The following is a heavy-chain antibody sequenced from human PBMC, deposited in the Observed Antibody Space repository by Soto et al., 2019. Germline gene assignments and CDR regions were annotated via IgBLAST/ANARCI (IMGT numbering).Heavy chain of an antibody. V-gene: IGHV3-23*01. CDR2: ISRSGNST. Sequence: EVQVLESGGGLAQPGRSLRLSCAVSGLSFSSYAMTWVRQSPGKGLEWVSSISRSGNSTYSADSVRGRFTISRDNSKNTLYLQMNSLRAEDPAVYYCAKDAKILDWLPTSYYFDFWGQGPLVTVSS. J-gene: IGHJ4*02. CDR3: AKDAKILDWLPTSYYFDF. D-gene: IGHD3-9*01. CDR1: GLSFSSYA.